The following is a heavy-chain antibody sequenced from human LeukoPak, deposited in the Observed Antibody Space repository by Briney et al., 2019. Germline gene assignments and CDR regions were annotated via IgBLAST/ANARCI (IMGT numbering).Heavy chain of an antibody. CDR1: GYTFTSYG. V-gene: IGHV1-18*01. J-gene: IGHJ4*02. CDR3: ARDRNPPYYDTSGHYPHYFDY. CDR2: ISAQNGNT. Sequence: GASVKVSCKASGYTFTSYGTSWVRLAPGQGLEWMGWISAQNGNTKYADKFQDRVAMTTDTSTNTAYMELRSLRSDDTAVYYCARDRNPPYYDTSGHYPHYFDYWGQGTLVTVSS. D-gene: IGHD3-22*01.